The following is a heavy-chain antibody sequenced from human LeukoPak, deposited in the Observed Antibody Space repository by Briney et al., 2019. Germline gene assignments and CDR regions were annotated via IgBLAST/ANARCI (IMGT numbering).Heavy chain of an antibody. CDR1: GFNFSSYE. CDR3: SRGGLGRAFDI. D-gene: IGHD7-27*01. V-gene: IGHV3-53*01. CDR2: IYSGGTT. J-gene: IGHJ3*02. Sequence: PGGSLRLSCAASGFNFSSYEMNWVRQAPAKGLEWVSVIYSGGTTYYEDSVKGRFSIYRENSKSTLYVQMNSLRAEDTAVYYCSRGGLGRAFDIWGQGTMVTVFS.